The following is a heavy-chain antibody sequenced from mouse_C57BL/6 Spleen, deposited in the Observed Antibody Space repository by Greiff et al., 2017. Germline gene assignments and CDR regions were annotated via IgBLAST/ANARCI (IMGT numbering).Heavy chain of an antibody. CDR3: TREGDYGSSFYAMDY. CDR1: GFTFSSYA. V-gene: IGHV5-9-1*02. D-gene: IGHD1-1*01. J-gene: IGHJ4*01. CDR2: ISSGGDYI. Sequence: EVKLVESGEGLVKPGGSLKLSCAASGFTFSSYAMSWVRQTPEKRLEWVAYISSGGDYIYYADTVKGRFTISRDNARNTLYLQMSSLKSEDTAMYYCTREGDYGSSFYAMDYWGQGTSVTVSS.